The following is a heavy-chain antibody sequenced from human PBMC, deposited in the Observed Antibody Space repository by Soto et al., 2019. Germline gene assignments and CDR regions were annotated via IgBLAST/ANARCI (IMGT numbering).Heavy chain of an antibody. CDR1: GNTFTSYA. J-gene: IGHJ6*02. CDR3: ARGAYDFWSGVYYYYGMDV. Sequence: ASVKVSCKASGNTFTSYAMHWVRQAPGQRLEWMGWINAGNGNTKYSQKFQGRVTITRDTSASTAYMELSSLRSEDTAVYYCARGAYDFWSGVYYYYGMDVWGQGTTVTVSS. CDR2: INAGNGNT. D-gene: IGHD3-3*01. V-gene: IGHV1-3*01.